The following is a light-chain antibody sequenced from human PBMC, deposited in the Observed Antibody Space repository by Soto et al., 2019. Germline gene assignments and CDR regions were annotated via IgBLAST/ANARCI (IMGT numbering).Light chain of an antibody. J-gene: IGKJ2*01. V-gene: IGKV1-5*03. CDR3: QHSNSYPYT. Sequence: DIQMTQSPSTLSAYVGDRITITCRASQTIGSWLAWYQQKPGKAPNLLIYMASTLESGAPSRFSGSGSGTEFTLTISSLQPDDFATYYCQHSNSYPYTFGQGTKLEIK. CDR1: QTIGSW. CDR2: MAS.